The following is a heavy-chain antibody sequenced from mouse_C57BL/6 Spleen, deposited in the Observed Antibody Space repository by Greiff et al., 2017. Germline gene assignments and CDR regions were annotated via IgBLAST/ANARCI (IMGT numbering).Heavy chain of an antibody. CDR1: GYTFTSYD. J-gene: IGHJ3*01. CDR3: ARSRDYEGFAY. Sequence: QVQLKQSGPELVKPGASVKLSCKASGYTFTSYDINWVKQRPGQGLAWIGWIYPRDGRTKYHEKFKGKATLTVDTSSSTAYMELHNLTSEDSAVNFCARSRDYEGFAYWGQGTLVTVSA. D-gene: IGHD1-1*01. V-gene: IGHV1-85*01. CDR2: IYPRDGRT.